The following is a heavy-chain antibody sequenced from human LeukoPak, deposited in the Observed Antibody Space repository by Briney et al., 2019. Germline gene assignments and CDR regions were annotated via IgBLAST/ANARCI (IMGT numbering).Heavy chain of an antibody. V-gene: IGHV4-59*08. CDR3: ARHEGGGYTSGWTHWSFDL. D-gene: IGHD6-19*01. CDR2: ISYSGST. CDR1: GGPISSDY. Sequence: PSETLSLTCTVSGGPISSDYWSWIRPSPGPGLEWSGYISYSGSTNYNPSLKSRVTIALDTPKKQFSLELSSVTAADTAVYYCARHEGGGYTSGWTHWSFDLWGRGTLVSVSS. J-gene: IGHJ2*01.